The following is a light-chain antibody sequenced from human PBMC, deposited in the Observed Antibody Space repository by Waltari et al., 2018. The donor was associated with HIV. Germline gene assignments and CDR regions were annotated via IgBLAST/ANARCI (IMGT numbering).Light chain of an antibody. CDR2: GSS. CDR3: QQYKHWPLT. J-gene: IGKJ1*01. Sequence: EVVMTQSPATLSVSPGGRATLSCRASQPIFSDLAWYPQKPGQAPRRLIYGSSTRATGVPARFSGSGSGTEFTLTISSLQSEDFAVYYCQQYKHWPLTFGQGTRVEIK. CDR1: QPIFSD. V-gene: IGKV3-15*01.